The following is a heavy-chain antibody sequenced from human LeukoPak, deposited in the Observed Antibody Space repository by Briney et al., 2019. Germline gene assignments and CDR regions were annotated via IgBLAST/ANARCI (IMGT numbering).Heavy chain of an antibody. CDR1: GGSFSGYY. J-gene: IGHJ4*02. D-gene: IGHD3-22*01. CDR3: ARAKKGGGYGFDY. CDR2: INHSGST. V-gene: IGHV4-34*01. Sequence: SETLSLTCAVYGGSFSGYYWSWIRQPPGKGLEWIGEINHSGSTNYNPSLKSRVTISVDTSKNQFSLKLSSVTAEDTAVYYCARAKKGGGYGFDYWGQGTLVTVSS.